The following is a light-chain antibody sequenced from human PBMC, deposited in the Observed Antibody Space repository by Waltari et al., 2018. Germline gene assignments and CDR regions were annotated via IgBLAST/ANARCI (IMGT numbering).Light chain of an antibody. Sequence: QSVLTQPPSASGTPGQRVTISCSGSSSNIGSNYVYWYQQLPGTAPKLLIYRNNQRPSGLPDRFSGSKSGTSASLAISGLRSEDEADYYCAAWDDSLSVVFGGGTKLTVL. CDR3: AAWDDSLSVV. CDR2: RNN. J-gene: IGLJ2*01. V-gene: IGLV1-47*01. CDR1: SSNIGSNY.